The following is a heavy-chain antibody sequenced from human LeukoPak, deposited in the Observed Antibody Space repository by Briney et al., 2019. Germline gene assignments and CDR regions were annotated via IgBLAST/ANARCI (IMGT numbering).Heavy chain of an antibody. CDR1: GFTVSGNY. V-gene: IGHV3-53*01. CDR3: ARGGSSGYSWRWAFDI. CDR2: IYSGGST. J-gene: IGHJ3*02. D-gene: IGHD3-22*01. Sequence: TGGSLRLSCAASGFTVSGNYMSWVRQAPGKGLEWVWVIYSGGSTYYADSVKGRFTISKDNSKNTLYLQMNSLRAEDTAVYYCARGGSSGYSWRWAFDIWGQGTMVTVSS.